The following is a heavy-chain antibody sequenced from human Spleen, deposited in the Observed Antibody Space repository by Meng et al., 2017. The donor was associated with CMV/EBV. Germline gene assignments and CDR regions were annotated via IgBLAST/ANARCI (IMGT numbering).Heavy chain of an antibody. CDR1: GGSISSYY. J-gene: IGHJ4*02. CDR3: ARVRPRTHYFDY. V-gene: IGHV4-59*01. D-gene: IGHD2-2*01. CDR2: IYYSGST. Sequence: SETLSLTCTVSGGSISSYYWSWIRQPPGKGLEWIGYIYYSGSTNYNPSLKSRVTISVDTSKNQFSLKLSSVTAADTAAYYCARVRPRTHYFDYWGQGTLVTVSS.